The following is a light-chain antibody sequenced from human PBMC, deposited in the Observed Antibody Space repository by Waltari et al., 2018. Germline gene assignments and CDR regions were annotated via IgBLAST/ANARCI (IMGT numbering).Light chain of an antibody. CDR1: SDDAGNYVL. CDR2: EAS. Sequence: QSALTQTTPVSGSLGQAITISCTGISDDAGNYVLVSWYPTSPGQAPKRIIYEASKRPSGVSSRFSGSKSGNTASLTISGLQAEDEAQYYCSSYANDGTVFGGGTKVTVL. CDR3: SSYANDGTV. V-gene: IGLV2-23*01. J-gene: IGLJ2*01.